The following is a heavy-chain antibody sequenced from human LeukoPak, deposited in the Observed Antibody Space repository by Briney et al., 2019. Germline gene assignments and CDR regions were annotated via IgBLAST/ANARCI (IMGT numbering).Heavy chain of an antibody. J-gene: IGHJ4*02. D-gene: IGHD3-22*01. CDR3: ATDRGYSSSDY. V-gene: IGHV3-7*01. CDR1: GFTFSTYW. Sequence: GGSLRLSCEGSGFTFSTYWMDWVRQSPGKRLEWVASIHPDGSQKDYGESVKGRFSISRDNAKKSLYLQMNSLRAEDTATYYCATDRGYSSSDYWGQGTLVTVSS. CDR2: IHPDGSQK.